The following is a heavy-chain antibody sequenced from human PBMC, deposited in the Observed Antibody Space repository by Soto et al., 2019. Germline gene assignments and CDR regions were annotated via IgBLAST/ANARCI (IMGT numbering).Heavy chain of an antibody. CDR1: GGSISSSSYY. Sequence: SETLSLTCTVSGGSISSSSYYWGWIRQPPGKGLEWIGSIFYSGSTYYNPSLKSRVTISVDTSKNQFSLKLSSVTAADTAVHYCARRYGYAFDIWGQGTMVTVSS. CDR2: IFYSGST. J-gene: IGHJ3*02. V-gene: IGHV4-39*07. D-gene: IGHD4-17*01. CDR3: ARRYGYAFDI.